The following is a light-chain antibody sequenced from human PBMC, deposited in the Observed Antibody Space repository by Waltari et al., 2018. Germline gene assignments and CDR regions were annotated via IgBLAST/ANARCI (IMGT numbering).Light chain of an antibody. CDR2: EVN. CDR3: SSHGGSDKFYV. V-gene: IGLV2-8*01. CDR1: SSDIGRYDL. J-gene: IGLJ1*01. Sequence: QSALTQPPSASGSPGQSVAISCTGTSSDIGRYDLVYWYQQHPGKAPKLIISEVNKRPSGVPDRFSGAKSGNTASLTVSGLQAEDEADYYCSSHGGSDKFYVFGTGTKVTVL.